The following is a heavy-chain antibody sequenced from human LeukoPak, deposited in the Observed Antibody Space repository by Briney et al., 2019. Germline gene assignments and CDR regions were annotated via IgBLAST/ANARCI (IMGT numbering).Heavy chain of an antibody. CDR1: SGALRVHY. CDR3: ARESDPITGYFYYSMEV. V-gene: IGHV4-34*01. CDR2: INHSGST. D-gene: IGHD3-10*01. Sequence: TSETLSVNCGVYSGALRVHYWSWIRQPPGKELKWVGEINHSGSTNYNPSFWGRVTISVDTSKNQFFLKLNSVTAADTAVYYCARESDPITGYFYYSMEVWGRGATVTVSS. J-gene: IGHJ6*03.